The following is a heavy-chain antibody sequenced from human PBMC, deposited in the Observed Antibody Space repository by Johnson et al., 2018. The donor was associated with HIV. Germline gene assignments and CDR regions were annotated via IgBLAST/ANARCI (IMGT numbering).Heavy chain of an antibody. V-gene: IGHV3-66*01. CDR1: GFTVSSNY. Sequence: EQLVESGGGVVQPGRSLRLSCAASGFTVSSNYMNWVRQAPGKGLEWVSVIYTGGSTYYADSVKGRFTISRDNSKNTLYLQMNSLRAEDTAVYYCANGLSTVVTDAFDIWGQGTMVTVSS. CDR3: ANGLSTVVTDAFDI. D-gene: IGHD4-23*01. J-gene: IGHJ3*02. CDR2: IYTGGST.